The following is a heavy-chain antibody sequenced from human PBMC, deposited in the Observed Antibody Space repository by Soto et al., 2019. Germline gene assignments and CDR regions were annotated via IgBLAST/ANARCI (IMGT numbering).Heavy chain of an antibody. CDR3: ARSYGSCYMDV. Sequence: QVQLQESGPGLVKPSQTLSLTCTVSGGSISSGGYYWSCILQQPGKGLVWIGYIYFIGSTYYNPSVMSRVTISVDTAKNHSSLKRSSLTAADTAVYYCARSYGSCYMDVWGQGTKLTVSS. J-gene: IGHJ6*02. CDR2: IYFIGST. CDR1: GGSISSGGYY. D-gene: IGHD3-10*01. V-gene: IGHV4-31*03.